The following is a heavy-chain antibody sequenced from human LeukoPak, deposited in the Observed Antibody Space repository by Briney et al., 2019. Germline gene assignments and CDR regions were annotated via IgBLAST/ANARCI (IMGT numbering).Heavy chain of an antibody. Sequence: GGSLRLSCAASGFTFSDYGMHWVRQAPGKGLEWVAVIWYDGSDKYYADSVEGRFTVSRDYSKYTLNLQMNSLRAEDTAVYYCARDLGITADGNYFDYWGQGTLVTVSS. V-gene: IGHV3-33*01. D-gene: IGHD6-13*01. CDR1: GFTFSDYG. CDR2: IWYDGSDK. J-gene: IGHJ4*02. CDR3: ARDLGITADGNYFDY.